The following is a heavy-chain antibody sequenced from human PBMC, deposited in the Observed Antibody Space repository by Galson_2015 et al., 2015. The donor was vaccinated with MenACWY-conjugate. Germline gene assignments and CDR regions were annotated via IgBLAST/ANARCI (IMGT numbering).Heavy chain of an antibody. CDR2: IGTGGSST. CDR1: GFTFNNYA. CDR3: VKGRSPSGHSGSWFSGADAFDS. J-gene: IGHJ3*01. D-gene: IGHD6-13*01. Sequence: SLRLSCAASGFTFNNYAMSWVRQAPGKGLVWVAAIGTGGSSTYYADSVRGRFTISRDNSKNTLSLQMNSLRVEDTAMYYCVKGRSPSGHSGSWFSGADAFDSWGRGTVVTVSS. V-gene: IGHV3-23*01.